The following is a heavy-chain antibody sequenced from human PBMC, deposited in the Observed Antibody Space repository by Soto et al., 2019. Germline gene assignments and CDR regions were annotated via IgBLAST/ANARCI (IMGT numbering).Heavy chain of an antibody. D-gene: IGHD3-16*01. CDR1: EFNVMSYL. Sequence: GGSLRLSCAVSEFNVMSYLMSWVRQAPGKGLEWVASIKEDGSEIYYLQSVRGRFTISRDSAGNALHLAMNYLSAEDTGVYFCARDIGFDYVNWGQGTLVTVSS. CDR3: ARDIGFDYVN. J-gene: IGHJ4*02. V-gene: IGHV3-7*01. CDR2: IKEDGSEI.